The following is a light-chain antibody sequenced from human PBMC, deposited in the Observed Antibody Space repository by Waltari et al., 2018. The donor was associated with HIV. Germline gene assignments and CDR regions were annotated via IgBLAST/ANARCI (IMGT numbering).Light chain of an antibody. CDR3: QQSYSTPPYT. CDR1: QSISSY. V-gene: IGKV1-39*01. Sequence: DIQMTQSPSSLSASVGDQVTITCRASQSISSYLNWYQQKPGKAPKLLIYSASSLQSGVPSRFSGSGSGTDFTLTISSLQPEDFATYYCQQSYSTPPYTFGQGTKLEIK. CDR2: SAS. J-gene: IGKJ2*01.